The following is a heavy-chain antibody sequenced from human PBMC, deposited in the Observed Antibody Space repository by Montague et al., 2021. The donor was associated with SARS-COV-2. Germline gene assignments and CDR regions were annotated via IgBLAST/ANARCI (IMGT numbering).Heavy chain of an antibody. CDR1: GFTFSTYA. CDR2: VSSIGGST. J-gene: IGHJ4*02. D-gene: IGHD6-19*01. Sequence: SLRLSCAASGFTFSTYAMSLVRQAPGKGLEWVSTVSSIGGSTFYADSVKGRFTVSRDNSKNTLYLQMNSLRAEDTAVYYCAKDLEQWLVGRDYFDYWGQGTLVTVSS. V-gene: IGHV3-23*01. CDR3: AKDLEQWLVGRDYFDY.